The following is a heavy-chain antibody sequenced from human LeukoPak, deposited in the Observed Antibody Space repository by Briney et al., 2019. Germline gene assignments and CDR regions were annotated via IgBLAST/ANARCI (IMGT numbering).Heavy chain of an antibody. J-gene: IGHJ4*02. D-gene: IGHD3-9*01. V-gene: IGHV3-48*04. CDR3: ARDLDTGNYFFAY. CDR2: ISGYSGPA. CDR1: GFSFGSYG. Sequence: GGSLRLSCAASGFSFGSYGLSWVRQAPGKGLQWISYISGYSGPAYYADSVEGRFTISRDNAKNSVFLQMNSVRAEDTAVYYCARDLDTGNYFFAYWGQGTPVIVSS.